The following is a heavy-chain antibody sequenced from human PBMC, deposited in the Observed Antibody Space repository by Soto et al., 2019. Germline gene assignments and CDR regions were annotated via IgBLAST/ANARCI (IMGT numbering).Heavy chain of an antibody. V-gene: IGHV4-59*01. Sequence: SETLSLTCTVSGGSISSYYWSWIRQPPGKGLEWIGYIYYSGSTNYNPSLKSRVTISVDTSKNQFSLKLSSVTAADTAVYYCAREIGSSGSYFDYWGQGTLVTVSS. CDR2: IYYSGST. D-gene: IGHD3-22*01. CDR1: GGSISSYY. CDR3: AREIGSSGSYFDY. J-gene: IGHJ4*02.